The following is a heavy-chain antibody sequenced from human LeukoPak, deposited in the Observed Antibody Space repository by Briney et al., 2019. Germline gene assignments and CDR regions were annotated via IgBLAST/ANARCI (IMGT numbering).Heavy chain of an antibody. V-gene: IGHV4-39*01. J-gene: IGHJ4*02. CDR2: IYYTGST. CDR1: GGSISGGKHF. Sequence: SETLSLTCAVSGGSISGGKHFWGWIRQSPGKGLERIGSIYYTGSTYYNPSLKSRVTISVDTSRSEFSLMVHSVTAADTAMYYCARRGVTYSTSFFDSWGQGTLVTVAS. CDR3: ARRGVTYSTSFFDS. D-gene: IGHD6-13*01.